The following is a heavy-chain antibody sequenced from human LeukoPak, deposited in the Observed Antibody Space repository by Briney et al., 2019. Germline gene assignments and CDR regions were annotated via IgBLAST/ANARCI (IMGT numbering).Heavy chain of an antibody. D-gene: IGHD1-14*01. J-gene: IGHJ4*02. CDR2: IYHSGST. Sequence: SETLFLTCTVSGYSISSGYYWGWIRQPPGKGLEWIGSIYHSGSTYYNPSLKSRVTISVDTSKNQFSLKLSSVTAADTAVYYCAAPYNRIQLRRIDYWGQGTLVTVSS. V-gene: IGHV4-38-2*02. CDR3: AAPYNRIQLRRIDY. CDR1: GYSISSGYY.